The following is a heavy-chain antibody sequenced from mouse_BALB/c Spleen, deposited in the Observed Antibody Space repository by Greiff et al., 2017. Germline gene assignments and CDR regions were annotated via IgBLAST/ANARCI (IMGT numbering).Heavy chain of an antibody. D-gene: IGHD2-4*01. V-gene: IGHV5-17*02. Sequence: EVKLVESGGGLVQPGGSRKLSCAASGFTFSSFGMHWVRQAPEKGLEWVAYISSGSSTIYYADTVKGRFTISRDNPKNTLFLQMTSLRSEDTAMYYCARPFYYDYGWYFDVWGAGTTVTVSS. CDR3: ARPFYYDYGWYFDV. CDR2: ISSGSSTI. J-gene: IGHJ1*01. CDR1: GFTFSSFG.